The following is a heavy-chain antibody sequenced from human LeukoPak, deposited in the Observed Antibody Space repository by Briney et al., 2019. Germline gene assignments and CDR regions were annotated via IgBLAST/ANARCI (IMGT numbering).Heavy chain of an antibody. D-gene: IGHD6-13*01. J-gene: IGHJ1*01. Sequence: SETLSLTCAVSGVSISSGGYSWSWIRQPPGKGLEWIGYIYHSGSTYYNPSLKSRVTISVDRSKNQFSLKLSSVTAADTAVYYCARVAAGREIQHWGQGTLVTVSS. V-gene: IGHV4-30-2*01. CDR1: GVSISSGGYS. CDR2: IYHSGST. CDR3: ARVAAGREIQH.